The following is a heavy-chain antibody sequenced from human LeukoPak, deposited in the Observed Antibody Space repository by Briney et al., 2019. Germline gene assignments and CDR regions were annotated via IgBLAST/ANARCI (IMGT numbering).Heavy chain of an antibody. Sequence: SVKVSCKASGGTFSSYAISWVRQAPGQGLEWMGRIIPILGVANYAQKFQGRVTITADKSTSTAYMELSSLRSEDTAVYYCERDVYGSGSYLIDYWGQGTLVTVSS. CDR2: IIPILGVA. J-gene: IGHJ4*02. V-gene: IGHV1-69*04. CDR3: ERDVYGSGSYLIDY. D-gene: IGHD3-10*01. CDR1: GGTFSSYA.